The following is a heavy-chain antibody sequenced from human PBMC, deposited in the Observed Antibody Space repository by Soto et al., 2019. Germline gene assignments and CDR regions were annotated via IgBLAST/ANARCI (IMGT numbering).Heavy chain of an antibody. Sequence: QMQLVQSGPEVKKPGTSVKVSCKASGFTFTSSAMQWVRQARGQRLEWIGWIVVGSGNTNYAQKFQERVTITRDMSTSTAYMELSSLRSEDTAVYYCAADLNVLSSSWYGGYYYYYIDVWGKGTTVTVSS. D-gene: IGHD6-13*01. CDR2: IVVGSGNT. V-gene: IGHV1-58*02. CDR1: GFTFTSSA. CDR3: AADLNVLSSSWYGGYYYYYIDV. J-gene: IGHJ6*03.